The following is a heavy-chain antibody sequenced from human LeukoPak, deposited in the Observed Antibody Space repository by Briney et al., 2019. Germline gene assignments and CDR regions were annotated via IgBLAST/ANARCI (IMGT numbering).Heavy chain of an antibody. J-gene: IGHJ6*02. CDR1: GFTFSSYT. Sequence: GGSLRLSCTASGFTFSSYTMSWVRQAPGKGLEWVAVISYDGRSKYYGDSVKGRFTISRDNSKNTLYLQMNSLRAEDSAVYYCAKDLGYYSSYYYGMDVWGQGTTVTVSS. V-gene: IGHV3-30*04. CDR3: AKDLGYYSSYYYGMDV. CDR2: ISYDGRSK. D-gene: IGHD4-11*01.